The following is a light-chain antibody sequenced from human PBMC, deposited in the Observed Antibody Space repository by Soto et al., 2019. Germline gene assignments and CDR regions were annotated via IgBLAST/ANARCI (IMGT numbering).Light chain of an antibody. CDR3: SSYTTTDTGV. Sequence: QSALTQPASVSGSPGQSIVISCTGTSTDVGTYNFVSWYQQHPGKAPKLMIYDVSIRPSGVSHRFSGSKSGNTASLTISGLQAEDEADYYCSSYTTTDTGVFGTGTKVTVL. CDR2: DVS. V-gene: IGLV2-14*03. J-gene: IGLJ1*01. CDR1: STDVGTYNF.